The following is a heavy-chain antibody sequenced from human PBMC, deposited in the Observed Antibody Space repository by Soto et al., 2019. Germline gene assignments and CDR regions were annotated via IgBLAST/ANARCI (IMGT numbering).Heavy chain of an antibody. D-gene: IGHD3-10*01. J-gene: IGHJ4*02. CDR3: AREYYGSGSTLDY. CDR1: GFTFSSYT. V-gene: IGHV3-21*06. Sequence: EVHLVESGGGLVEPGGSLRLSCAASGFTFSSYTMTWVRQAPGKGLEWVSSITRSSGYIYYADSVKGRFTISRDNAKNSLYLQMNSLRAEDSAVYYCAREYYGSGSTLDYWGQGTLVTVSS. CDR2: ITRSSGYI.